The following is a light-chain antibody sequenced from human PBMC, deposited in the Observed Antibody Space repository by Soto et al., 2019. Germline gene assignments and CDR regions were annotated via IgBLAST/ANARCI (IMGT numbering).Light chain of an antibody. J-gene: IGLJ2*01. CDR3: YSAADNKLL. V-gene: IGLV3-27*01. Sequence: SYELTQPSSVSVSPGQTARITCSGDVLAKKYARWFQQKPGQAPVLVIYKDSERPSGIPERFSGSSSGTTVTLTISGAQVEDEADYYCYSAADNKLLFGGGTQLTVL. CDR1: VLAKKY. CDR2: KDS.